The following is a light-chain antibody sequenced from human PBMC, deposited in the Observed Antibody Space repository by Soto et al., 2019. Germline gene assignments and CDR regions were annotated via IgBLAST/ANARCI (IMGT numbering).Light chain of an antibody. Sequence: ALTQPPSASGSPGQSVTISCTGTSSDVGGYNYVSWYQQHPGKAPKLMIYEVSRRPSGVPDRFSGSKSGNTASLTVSGLQAEDEADYYCTSYTSSTPFYVFRTGTKVTVL. CDR3: TSYTSSTPFYV. CDR2: EVS. J-gene: IGLJ1*01. V-gene: IGLV2-8*01. CDR1: SSDVGGYNY.